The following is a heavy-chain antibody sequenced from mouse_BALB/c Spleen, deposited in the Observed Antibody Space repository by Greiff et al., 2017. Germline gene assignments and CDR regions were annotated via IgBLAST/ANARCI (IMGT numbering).Heavy chain of an antibody. CDR3: ARWFPLDY. V-gene: IGHV7-3*02. CDR1: GFTFTDYY. CDR2: IRNKANGYTT. Sequence: EVKLMESGGGLVQPGGSLRLSCATSGFTFTDYYMSWVRQPPGKALEWLGFIRNKANGYTTEYSASVKGRFTISRDNSQSILYLQMNTLRAEDSATYYCARWFPLDYWGQGTTLTVSS. J-gene: IGHJ2*01. D-gene: IGHD2-2*01.